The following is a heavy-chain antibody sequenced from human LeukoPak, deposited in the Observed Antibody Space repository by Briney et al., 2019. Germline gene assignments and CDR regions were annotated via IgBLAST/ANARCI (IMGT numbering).Heavy chain of an antibody. D-gene: IGHD3-22*01. Sequence: SETLSLTCTVSGGSIGTYSWNWIRQPPGKGLEWIGYIYYSGTTNYNPSLKSRVTISVDTSKNQFSLKLSSVTAADTAVYYCARGDSSGYYWFDPWGQGTLVTVSS. CDR2: IYYSGTT. CDR1: GGSIGTYS. CDR3: ARGDSSGYYWFDP. J-gene: IGHJ5*02. V-gene: IGHV4-59*01.